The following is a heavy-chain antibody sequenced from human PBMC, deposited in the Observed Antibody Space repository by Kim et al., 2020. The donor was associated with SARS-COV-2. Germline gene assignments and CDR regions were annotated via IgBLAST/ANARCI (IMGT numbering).Heavy chain of an antibody. J-gene: IGHJ6*02. V-gene: IGHV4-39*01. CDR2: IYYSGST. Sequence: SETLSLTCTVSGGSISSSSYYWGWIRQPPGKGLEWIGSIYYSGSTYYNPSLKSRVTISVDTSKNQFSLKLSSVTAADTAVYYCARQVRGTGFGYGMDVWGQGTTVTVSS. CDR1: GGSISSSSYY. CDR3: ARQVRGTGFGYGMDV. D-gene: IGHD3-10*01.